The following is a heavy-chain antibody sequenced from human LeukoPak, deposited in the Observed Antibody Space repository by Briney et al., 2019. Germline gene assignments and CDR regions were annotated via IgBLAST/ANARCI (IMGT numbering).Heavy chain of an antibody. CDR3: ARDSLAAAGPIRFDP. J-gene: IGHJ5*02. Sequence: GGSLRLSCAASGFTFSSYWMSWVRQAPGKGLEWVGNIKQDGSGKYYVDSVKGRFTISRDNAKNSLYLQMNSLRAEDTAVYYCARDSLAAAGPIRFDPWGQGTLVTVSS. CDR1: GFTFSSYW. V-gene: IGHV3-7*01. CDR2: IKQDGSGK. D-gene: IGHD6-13*01.